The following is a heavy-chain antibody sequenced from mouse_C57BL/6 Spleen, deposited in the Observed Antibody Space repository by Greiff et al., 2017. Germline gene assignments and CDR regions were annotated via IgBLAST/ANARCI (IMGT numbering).Heavy chain of an antibody. D-gene: IGHD2-1*01. CDR2: INPGSGGT. Sequence: QSQLHQSGPELLGPGTSVKGSSKASGSALTNYLLEGVGQRPGQGLGWIGVINPGSGGTNYNEKFKGKATLTADKSSSTAYMQLSSLTSEDSAVYFCARDGNYWFAYWGQGTLVTVSA. CDR1: GSALTNYL. V-gene: IGHV1-54*01. J-gene: IGHJ3*01. CDR3: ARDGNYWFAY.